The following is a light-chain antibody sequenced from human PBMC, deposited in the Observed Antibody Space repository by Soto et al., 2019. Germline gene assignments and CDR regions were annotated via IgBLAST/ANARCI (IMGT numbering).Light chain of an antibody. CDR2: DAS. V-gene: IGKV3-11*01. J-gene: IGKJ4*01. Sequence: EIVLTQSPATLSLSPGERATLSCRASQSVGSYLAWYQQKPGQAPRLLIYDASNRATDIPARFSGSGSGTDFTLTSSSLEPEDFAVYYCQHRSDWLTFGGGTKVEVK. CDR3: QHRSDWLT. CDR1: QSVGSY.